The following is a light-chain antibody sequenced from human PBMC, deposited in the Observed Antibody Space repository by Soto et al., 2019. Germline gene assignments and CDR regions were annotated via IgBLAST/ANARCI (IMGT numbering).Light chain of an antibody. CDR1: SSNNGHNY. Sequence: QSVLTQPRSVAAAPGQKASISCSGTSSNNGHNYVSWYQQLPGTAPKLLIYDNNKRPSGIPDRFSGSKSGTSATLGITGLQTGDEADYYCGTWDSSLTTVLFAGGTKVTVL. CDR3: GTWDSSLTTVL. CDR2: DNN. J-gene: IGLJ2*01. V-gene: IGLV1-51*01.